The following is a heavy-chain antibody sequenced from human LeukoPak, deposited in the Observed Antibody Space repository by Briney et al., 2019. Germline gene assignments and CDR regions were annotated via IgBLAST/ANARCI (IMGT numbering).Heavy chain of an antibody. CDR2: IYTSGNT. Sequence: PSETLTLTCTVSGGSISSYYWSWIRQPAGKGLEWIGRIYTSGNTNYNPSLKSRVTMSVDTSKNQFSLKLSSVTAADTAVYYCARARSLPGTTSIFDHWGQGTLVTVSS. V-gene: IGHV4-4*07. D-gene: IGHD1-7*01. CDR1: GGSISSYY. CDR3: ARARSLPGTTSIFDH. J-gene: IGHJ4*02.